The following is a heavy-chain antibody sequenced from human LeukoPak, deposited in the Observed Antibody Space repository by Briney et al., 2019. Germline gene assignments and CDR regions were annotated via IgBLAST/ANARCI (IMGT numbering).Heavy chain of an antibody. V-gene: IGHV4-59*08. CDR1: GGSISSYY. D-gene: IGHD3-22*01. J-gene: IGHJ3*02. CDR2: IYYSGST. CDR3: ARPYDSSGYRPGAFDI. Sequence: SETLSLTCTVSGGSISSYYWSWIRQPPGKGLEWIGYIYYSGSTNYNPSLKSRVTISVDTSKNQFSLKLSSVTAADTAVYYCARPYDSSGYRPGAFDIWGQGTMVTVSS.